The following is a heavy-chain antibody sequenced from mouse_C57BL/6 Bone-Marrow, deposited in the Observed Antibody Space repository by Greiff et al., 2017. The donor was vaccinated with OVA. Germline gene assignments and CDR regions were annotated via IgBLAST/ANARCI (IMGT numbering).Heavy chain of an antibody. CDR3: AITDGSSYGCYYFDY. CDR2: IYPGGGYT. D-gene: IGHD1-1*01. V-gene: IGHV1-63*01. J-gene: IGHJ2*01. CDR1: GYTFTNYW. Sequence: VQLQQSGAELVRPGTSVKMSCKASGYTFTNYWIGWAKQRPGHGLEWIGAIYPGGGYTNYNEKFKGKATLTADKSSSTAYMQCSSLTSEDSAIYYCAITDGSSYGCYYFDYWGQGTTLTVSS.